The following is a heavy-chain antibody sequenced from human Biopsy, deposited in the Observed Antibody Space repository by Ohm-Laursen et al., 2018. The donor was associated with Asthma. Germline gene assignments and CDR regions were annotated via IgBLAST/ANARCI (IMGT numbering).Heavy chain of an antibody. V-gene: IGHV3-7*01. D-gene: IGHD3-3*01. CDR1: GFTFGDYW. CDR3: ARTFHFWSPYHAEHYQL. J-gene: IGHJ1*01. Sequence: SLRLSCAASGFTFGDYWMSWVRQVPGKGQEWVANIKHDGSEKNHVDSLKGRFTISRDNAKNLLFLQMNSLRAEDTAVYYCARTFHFWSPYHAEHYQLWGQGTLVTVSS. CDR2: IKHDGSEK.